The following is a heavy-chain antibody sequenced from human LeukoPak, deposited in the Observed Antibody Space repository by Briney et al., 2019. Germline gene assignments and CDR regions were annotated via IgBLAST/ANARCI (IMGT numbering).Heavy chain of an antibody. Sequence: ASVKVSCKASGYTFTGYYMHWVRQAPGQGLEWMGWINPNSGGTNYAQEFQGRVTMTRDTSISTAYMELSRLRSDDTAVYYCARVWGHCSSTSCFHDYWGQGTLATVSS. CDR2: INPNSGGT. CDR1: GYTFTGYY. J-gene: IGHJ4*02. D-gene: IGHD2-2*01. CDR3: ARVWGHCSSTSCFHDY. V-gene: IGHV1-2*02.